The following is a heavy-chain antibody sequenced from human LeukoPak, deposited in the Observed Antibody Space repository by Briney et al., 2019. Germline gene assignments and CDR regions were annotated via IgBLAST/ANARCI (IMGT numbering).Heavy chain of an antibody. V-gene: IGHV4-34*01. CDR2: INHSGST. J-gene: IGHJ4*02. CDR3: ARRRYFDWLPNWGYFDY. Sequence: SGTLSLTCAVYGGSFSGYYWSWIRQPPGKGLEWIGEINHSGSTNYNPSLKSRVTISVDTSKNQFSLKLSSVTAADTAVYYCARRRYFDWLPNWGYFDYWGQGTLVTVSS. D-gene: IGHD3-9*01. CDR1: GGSFSGYY.